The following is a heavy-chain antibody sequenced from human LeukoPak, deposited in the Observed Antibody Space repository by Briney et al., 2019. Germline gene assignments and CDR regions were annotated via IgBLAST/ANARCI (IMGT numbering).Heavy chain of an antibody. Sequence: GGSLRLSCAASGFTFSSYGMHWVRQAPGKGLEWVAVIWYDGSNKYYADSVKGRFTISRDNSKNTLYLQMNSLRAEDTAVYYCARDFQGSGSLAHAFDIWGQGTMVTVSS. CDR3: ARDFQGSGSLAHAFDI. D-gene: IGHD3-22*01. CDR1: GFTFSSYG. J-gene: IGHJ3*02. CDR2: IWYDGSNK. V-gene: IGHV3-33*01.